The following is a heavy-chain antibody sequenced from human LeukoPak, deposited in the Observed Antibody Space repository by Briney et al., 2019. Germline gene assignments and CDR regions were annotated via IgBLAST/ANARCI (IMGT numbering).Heavy chain of an antibody. J-gene: IGHJ4*02. CDR1: GGSISSSSYY. Sequence: SETLSLTCTVSGGSISSSSYYWGWIRQPPGKGLEWIGSIYYSGSTYYNPSLKSRVTISVDTSKNQFSLMLSSVTAADTAVYYCAVHLLVRTRSLVYYCDYWGQGTLVTVSS. CDR3: AVHLLVRTRSLVYYCDY. CDR2: IYYSGST. D-gene: IGHD6-13*01. V-gene: IGHV4-39*01.